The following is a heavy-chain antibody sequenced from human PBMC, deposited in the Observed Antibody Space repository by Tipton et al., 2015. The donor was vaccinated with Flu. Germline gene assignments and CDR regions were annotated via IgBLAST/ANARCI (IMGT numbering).Heavy chain of an antibody. J-gene: IGHJ5*01. V-gene: IGHV4-31*03. D-gene: IGHD4-11*01. Sequence: TLSLTCTVSGDSINSGGYYYNWIRQHPGKGLEWIGYIYYTGSTYHNPSLKSRVTISVDTSKNQFSLKVFSVTAADTAVYYCARRDYSNYVSDPKNWFDSWGQGTLVTVSS. CDR1: GDSINSGGYY. CDR3: ARRDYSNYVSDPKNWFDS. CDR2: IYYTGST.